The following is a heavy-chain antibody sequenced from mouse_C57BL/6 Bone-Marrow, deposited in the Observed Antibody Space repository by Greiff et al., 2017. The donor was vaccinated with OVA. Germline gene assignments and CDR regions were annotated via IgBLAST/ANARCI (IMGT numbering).Heavy chain of an antibody. J-gene: IGHJ2*01. V-gene: IGHV14-4*01. CDR1: GFNIKDDY. CDR3: TTYRY. CDR2: IDPENGDT. Sequence: VQLQQSGAELVRPGASVKLSCTASGFNIKDDYMHWVKERPEQGLEWIGWIDPENGDTEYASKFQGKATITADTSSKTVSLHLSSLTSEDTAVYYCTTYRYWGQGTTLTVSS.